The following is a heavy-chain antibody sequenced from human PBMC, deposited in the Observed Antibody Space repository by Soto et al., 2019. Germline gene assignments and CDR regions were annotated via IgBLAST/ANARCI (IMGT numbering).Heavy chain of an antibody. CDR1: GFTFSAYY. J-gene: IGHJ4*02. Sequence: QVQLVESGGDLVKPGGSLRLSCAASGFTFSAYYMSWIRQAPGKGLEWVSYISSSGDTVYHADSVKGRFSISRDNAKSSLYLQMNSLRVEDTAVYYCARGWMFPYYGGQGTLVTVSS. CDR3: ARGWMFPYY. V-gene: IGHV3-11*01. D-gene: IGHD3-10*02. CDR2: ISSSGDTV.